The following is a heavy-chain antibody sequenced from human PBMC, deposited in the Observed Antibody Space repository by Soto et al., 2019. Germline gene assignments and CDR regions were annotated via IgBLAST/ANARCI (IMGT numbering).Heavy chain of an antibody. V-gene: IGHV4-31*11. J-gene: IGHJ6*02. CDR3: ARYYYDSSGSLDV. D-gene: IGHD3-22*01. Sequence: PSETLSLTCAVSGGSFGSSAYYWGWIRQHPGKGLEWIGYIYYSGSTYYNPSLKSRVTISVDTSKNQFSLKLSSVTAADTAVYYCARYYYDSSGSLDVWGQGTTVTVSS. CDR2: IYYSGST. CDR1: GGSFGSSAYY.